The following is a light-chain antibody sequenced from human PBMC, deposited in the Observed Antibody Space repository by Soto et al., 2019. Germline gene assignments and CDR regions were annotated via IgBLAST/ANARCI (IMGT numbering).Light chain of an antibody. CDR1: QSVSSSY. J-gene: IGKJ2*01. CDR2: GAS. Sequence: EIVLTQSPGTLSLSPGERATLSCRASQSVSSSYLAWDQQKPGQAPRLLIYGASSSATCIPDRFSGSGSGTDFTLTISRLEPEDFAVYYCQQYGSSPETFGQGTKLEIK. V-gene: IGKV3-20*01. CDR3: QQYGSSPET.